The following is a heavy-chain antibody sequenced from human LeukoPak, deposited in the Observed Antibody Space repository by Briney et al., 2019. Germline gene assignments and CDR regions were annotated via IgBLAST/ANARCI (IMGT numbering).Heavy chain of an antibody. J-gene: IGHJ4*02. Sequence: GRSLRLSCVASGFTFSSDAMHWVRQAPGQGLEWVSSISHISSNIYYADSVKGRFTISRDNAKNSLYLQMHSLRAEDTAVYYCGRQAAPDYWGQGTLVTVSS. CDR2: ISHISSNI. D-gene: IGHD2-15*01. CDR3: GRQAAPDY. V-gene: IGHV3-21*01. CDR1: GFTFSSDA.